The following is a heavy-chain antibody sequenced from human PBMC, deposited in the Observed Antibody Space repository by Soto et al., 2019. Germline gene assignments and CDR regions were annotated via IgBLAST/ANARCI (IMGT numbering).Heavy chain of an antibody. Sequence: PSETLSLTCTVSGVSIGSKNFYWGWIRQSPGKGLEWIGTLYSGSTFSSLSLKNRVTISVDTSKNQVSLKLRSVAAADTAIYYCATTRGIAVGGSFDYWGQGIQVTVSS. J-gene: IGHJ4*02. V-gene: IGHV4-39*01. D-gene: IGHD6-19*01. CDR1: GVSIGSKNFY. CDR2: LYSGST. CDR3: ATTRGIAVGGSFDY.